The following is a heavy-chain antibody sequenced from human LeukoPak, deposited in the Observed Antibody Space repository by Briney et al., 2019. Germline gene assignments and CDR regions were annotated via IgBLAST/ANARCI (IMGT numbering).Heavy chain of an antibody. V-gene: IGHV4-30-2*01. Sequence: SQTLSLTCAVSGGSISSGGYSWSWIRQPPGKGLEWIGYIYHSGSTYYNPSLKSRVTISVDRSKNQFSLKLSSVTAADTAVYYCARSDGDYGYWYFDLWGRGTLVTVSS. CDR2: IYHSGST. CDR3: ARSDGDYGYWYFDL. J-gene: IGHJ2*01. D-gene: IGHD4-17*01. CDR1: GGSISSGGYS.